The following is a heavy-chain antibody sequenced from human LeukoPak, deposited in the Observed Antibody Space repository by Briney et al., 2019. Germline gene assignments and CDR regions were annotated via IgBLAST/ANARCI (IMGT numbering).Heavy chain of an antibody. CDR1: GFAFSSYA. CDR3: AKGRHSSSWYVLDY. J-gene: IGHJ4*02. D-gene: IGHD6-13*01. V-gene: IGHV3-23*01. Sequence: GGSLRLSCAASGFAFSSYAMSWVRQAPGKGLEWVSAISGSGGSTYYADSVKGRFTISRDNSKNTLYLQMNSLRAEDTAVYYCAKGRHSSSWYVLDYWGQGTLVTVSS. CDR2: ISGSGGST.